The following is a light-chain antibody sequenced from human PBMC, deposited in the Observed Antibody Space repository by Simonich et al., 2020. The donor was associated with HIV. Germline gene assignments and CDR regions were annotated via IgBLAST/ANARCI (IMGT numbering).Light chain of an antibody. J-gene: IGKJ4*01. Sequence: DIVMTQSPDSLAVSLGERATINCKSRQSVLSSSNNKNSLVWYQQNPGQPPKLLIYWAATRESGVPDRFSGSGSGTDFTLTISSLQAEDVAVYYCQQYYSIPLTFGGGTKVEIK. CDR2: WAA. CDR3: QQYYSIPLT. CDR1: QSVLSSSNNKNS. V-gene: IGKV4-1*01.